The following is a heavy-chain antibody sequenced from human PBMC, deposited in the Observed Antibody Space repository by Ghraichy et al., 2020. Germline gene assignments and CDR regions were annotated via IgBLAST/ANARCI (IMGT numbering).Heavy chain of an antibody. CDR3: AKTRKNGYNSVNN. CDR1: GFTFTNYA. J-gene: IGHJ4*02. V-gene: IGHV3-23*01. D-gene: IGHD5-24*01. CDR2: ISGSGIGT. Sequence: GGSLRLSCAASGFTFTNYAMSWVRQAPGKGLEWVSSISGSGIGTYYADSVKGRFTISRDNSKNTVSLQMNSLKAEDTAVYYCAKTRKNGYNSVNNWGQGTLVTGSS.